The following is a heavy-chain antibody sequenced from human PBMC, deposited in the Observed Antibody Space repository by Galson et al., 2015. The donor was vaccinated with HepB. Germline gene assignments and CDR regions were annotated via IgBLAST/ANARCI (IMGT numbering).Heavy chain of an antibody. CDR1: GFTFSSYW. CDR3: ARYSSGWYRWFDP. J-gene: IGHJ5*02. Sequence: SLRLSCAASGFTFSSYWMHWVRQAPGKGLVWVSRINSDGSSTSYADSVKGRFTISRDNAKNTLYLQMNSLRAEDTAVYYCARYSSGWYRWFDPWGQGTLVTVSS. D-gene: IGHD6-19*01. V-gene: IGHV3-74*01. CDR2: INSDGSST.